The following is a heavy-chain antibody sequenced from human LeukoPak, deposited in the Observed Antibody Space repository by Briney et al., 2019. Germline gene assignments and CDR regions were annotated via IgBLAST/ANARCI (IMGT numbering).Heavy chain of an antibody. Sequence: GGSLRLSCAASGFTFSNYAMSWVRQAPGKGLEWVSTITGSGDSTYHADSVKGRFTLSSDISKNTLYLQMNSLRAEDTAVYYCAKLYCSGSSCYSIDHWGQGTLVTVSS. D-gene: IGHD2-15*01. CDR3: AKLYCSGSSCYSIDH. CDR2: ITGSGDST. V-gene: IGHV3-23*01. CDR1: GFTFSNYA. J-gene: IGHJ4*02.